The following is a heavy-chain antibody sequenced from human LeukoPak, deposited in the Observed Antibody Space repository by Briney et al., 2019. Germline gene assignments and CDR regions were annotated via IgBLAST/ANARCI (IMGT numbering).Heavy chain of an antibody. J-gene: IGHJ5*02. CDR2: ISSSGSTI. V-gene: IGHV3-11*01. CDR1: GFTFSDYY. D-gene: IGHD3-16*01. Sequence: GGSLRLSCAASGFTFSDYYMSWIRQAPGKGLEWVSYISSSGSTIYYADSVKGRFTISRDNAKNSLYLQMNSLRAEDTAVYYWARDPPAWGRISPSFDPWGQGTLVTVSS. CDR3: ARDPPAWGRISPSFDP.